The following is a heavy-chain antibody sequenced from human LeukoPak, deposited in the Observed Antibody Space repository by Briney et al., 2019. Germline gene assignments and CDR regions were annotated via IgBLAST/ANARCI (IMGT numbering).Heavy chain of an antibody. J-gene: IGHJ6*03. Sequence: ASVKVSCKASGYTFTSYDINWVRQATGQGLEWMGWMNPNSGNTGYAQKFQGRVTITRNTSISTAYMELSSLRSEDTAVYYCARDSLIAAAGTGNYYYYYMDVWGKGTTVTVSS. V-gene: IGHV1-8*03. CDR1: GYTFTSYD. CDR3: ARDSLIAAAGTGNYYYYYMDV. CDR2: MNPNSGNT. D-gene: IGHD6-13*01.